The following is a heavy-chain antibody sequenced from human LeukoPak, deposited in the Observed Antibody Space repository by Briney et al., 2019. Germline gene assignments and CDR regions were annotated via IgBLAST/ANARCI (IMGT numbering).Heavy chain of an antibody. J-gene: IGHJ4*02. CDR3: ARGMTKVSLPFDY. D-gene: IGHD4-17*01. CDR1: GGSISSGGYY. Sequence: SETLSLTCTVSGGSISSGGYYWSWIRQHPGKGLEWIGYIYYSGSTYYNPSLKSRVTISVDTSKNQFSLKLSSVTAADTAVYYCARGMTKVSLPFDYWGQGTLVTVSS. CDR2: IYYSGST. V-gene: IGHV4-30-4*08.